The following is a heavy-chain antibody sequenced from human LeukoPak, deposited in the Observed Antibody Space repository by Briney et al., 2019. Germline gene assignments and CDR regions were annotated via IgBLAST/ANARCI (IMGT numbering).Heavy chain of an antibody. V-gene: IGHV3-23*01. J-gene: IGHJ4*02. CDR2: ISGSGGST. D-gene: IGHD6-19*01. Sequence: GGSLRLSCAASGFTFSSYAMSWFRQAPGKGLEWVSAISGSGGSTYYADSVKGRFTISRDNSKNTLYLQMNSLRAEDTAVYYCATGIAVAASFDYWGQGTLVTVSS. CDR1: GFTFSSYA. CDR3: ATGIAVAASFDY.